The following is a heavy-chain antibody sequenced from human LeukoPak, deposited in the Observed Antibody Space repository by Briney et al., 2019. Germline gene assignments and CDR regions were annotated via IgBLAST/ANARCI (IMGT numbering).Heavy chain of an antibody. V-gene: IGHV3-30-3*01. J-gene: IGHJ4*02. CDR2: IPYDGSNK. Sequence: GGSLRLSCAASGFTFSSYAMYWVRQAPGKGLEWVAVIPYDGSNKYYADSVKGRFTISRDNSKNTLYLQMNSLRAEDTAVYYCARDSDCSSAGCVVGEYYFDYWGQGTLVTVSS. D-gene: IGHD2-2*01. CDR1: GFTFSSYA. CDR3: ARDSDCSSAGCVVGEYYFDY.